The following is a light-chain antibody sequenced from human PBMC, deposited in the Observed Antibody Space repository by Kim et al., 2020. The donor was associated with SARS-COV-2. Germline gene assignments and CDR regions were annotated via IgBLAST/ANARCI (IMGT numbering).Light chain of an antibody. CDR2: VVS. Sequence: QSVTSSCPGPSQDVGAYKYVSWFQPHPGKAPNLTISVVSKRPSGLPARFSGSKSGNTASLTVSGLQTDGEADYYCCSYAGINTYVFGTGTKVTVL. V-gene: IGLV2-8*01. CDR1: SQDVGAYKY. CDR3: CSYAGINTYV. J-gene: IGLJ1*01.